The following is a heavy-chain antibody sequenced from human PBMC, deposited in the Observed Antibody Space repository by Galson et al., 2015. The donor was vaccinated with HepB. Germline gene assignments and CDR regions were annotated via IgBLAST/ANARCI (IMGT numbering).Heavy chain of an antibody. D-gene: IGHD1-14*01. CDR3: ARGRVGTTLSWEAFDI. J-gene: IGHJ3*02. V-gene: IGHV1-69*13. CDR1: GGTFSSYA. CDR2: IIPIFGTA. Sequence: SVKVSCKASGGTFSSYAISWVRQAPGQGLEWMGGIIPIFGTANYAQKFQGRVTVTADESTSTAYMELSSLRSEDTAVYYCARGRVGTTLSWEAFDIWGQGTMVTVSS.